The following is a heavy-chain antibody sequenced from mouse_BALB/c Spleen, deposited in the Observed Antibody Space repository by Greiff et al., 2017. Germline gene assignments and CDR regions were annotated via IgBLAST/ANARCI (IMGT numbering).Heavy chain of an antibody. CDR1: GFSLTGYG. Sequence: VQLQQSGPGLVAPSQSLSITCTVSGFSLTGYGVNWVRQPPGKGLEWLGMIWGDGSTDYNSALKSRLSISKDNSKSQVFLKMNSLQTADTARYYCARVAIYDGYYVDYWGQGTTLTVSS. CDR3: ARVAIYDGYYVDY. V-gene: IGHV2-6-7*01. CDR2: IWGDGST. J-gene: IGHJ2*01. D-gene: IGHD2-3*01.